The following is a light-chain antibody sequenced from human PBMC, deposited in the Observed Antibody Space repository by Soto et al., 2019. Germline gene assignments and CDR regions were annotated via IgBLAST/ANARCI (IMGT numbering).Light chain of an antibody. Sequence: AIPMTQSPSSLAGSVGDRLTITCRASQDIGNDLGWYQQKPGKAPKLLIYAASSLQSWVSSRFSRSGSGTEFTLTISSLQPEDFATYYCLQVFNFPRSFGQGTKVDIK. CDR3: LQVFNFPRS. CDR2: AAS. CDR1: QDIGND. J-gene: IGKJ1*01. V-gene: IGKV1-6*02.